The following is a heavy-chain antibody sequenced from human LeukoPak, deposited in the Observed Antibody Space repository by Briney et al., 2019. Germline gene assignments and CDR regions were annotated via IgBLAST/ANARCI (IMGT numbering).Heavy chain of an antibody. CDR1: GYTFTSYD. CDR3: ARGGWEPYFDY. D-gene: IGHD1-26*01. V-gene: IGHV1-8*03. J-gene: IGHJ4*02. Sequence: ASVKVSCKASGYTFTSYDINWVRQAPGQGLEWMGWMNPKSGDTGYAQKFQGTFSITRNTSISTAYMELSSLSSEDTAVYYCARGGWEPYFDYWGQGTLVTVSS. CDR2: MNPKSGDT.